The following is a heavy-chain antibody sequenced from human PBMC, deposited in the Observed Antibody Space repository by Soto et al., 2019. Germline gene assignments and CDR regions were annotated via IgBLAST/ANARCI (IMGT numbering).Heavy chain of an antibody. D-gene: IGHD6-13*01. Sequence: ASVKVSCKASGYTFTSYDINWVRQATGQGLEWMGWMNPNSGNTGYAQKFQGRVTMTRNTSISTAYMELSSLRSEDTAVYYCARGSSSSWYVFSPYYFDYWGQGTRGTAPQ. CDR3: ARGSSSSWYVFSPYYFDY. J-gene: IGHJ4*02. CDR1: GYTFTSYD. V-gene: IGHV1-8*01. CDR2: MNPNSGNT.